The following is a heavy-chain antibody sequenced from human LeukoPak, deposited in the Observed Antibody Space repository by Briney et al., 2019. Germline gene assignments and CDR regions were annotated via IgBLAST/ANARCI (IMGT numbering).Heavy chain of an antibody. CDR3: ARERVEDPDWFDP. CDR2: INPSGGST. J-gene: IGHJ5*02. V-gene: IGHV1-46*01. D-gene: IGHD5-24*01. CDR1: GYTFTSYY. Sequence: ASVKVSCKASGYTFTSYYMHWVRQAPGQGLEWMGIINPSGGSTSYAQKFQGRVTMTRDTSTSTVYMELSSLRSEDTAVYYCARERVEDPDWFDPWGQGTLVTVS.